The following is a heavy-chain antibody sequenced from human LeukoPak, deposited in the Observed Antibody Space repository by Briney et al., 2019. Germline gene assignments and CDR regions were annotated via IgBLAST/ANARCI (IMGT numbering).Heavy chain of an antibody. CDR1: GFTLSSYN. J-gene: IGHJ4*02. V-gene: IGHV3-21*01. D-gene: IGHD1-26*01. CDR2: ISSSSSDYK. Sequence: PGGSLRLSCVASGFTLSSYNIHWVRQAPGKGLEWVSTISSSSSDYKYYSDSVKGRFTISRDNADNSLYLQMNSLRAEDTAVYYCARGPEWELLLDYWGQGTLVTVSS. CDR3: ARGPEWELLLDY.